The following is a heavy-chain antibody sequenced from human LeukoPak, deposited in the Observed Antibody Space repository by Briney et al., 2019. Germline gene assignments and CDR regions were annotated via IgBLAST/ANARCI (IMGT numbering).Heavy chain of an antibody. J-gene: IGHJ4*02. CDR1: GFTFSSYG. Sequence: GGPLRLSCAASGFTFSSYGMHWVRPAPGRGLPWVAIIWHDGTYNYYSASVKGRFTISRDNSKNTLDLQINSLRAEDTAVYYCARDRSSGAFDYWGQGTLVTVSS. V-gene: IGHV3-33*01. D-gene: IGHD2-15*01. CDR3: ARDRSSGAFDY. CDR2: IWHDGTYN.